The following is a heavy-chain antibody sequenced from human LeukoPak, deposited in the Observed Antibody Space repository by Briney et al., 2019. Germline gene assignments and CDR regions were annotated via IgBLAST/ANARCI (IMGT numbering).Heavy chain of an antibody. CDR2: IAPDGSTQ. V-gene: IGHV3-7*01. CDR3: ARVIGSAIDH. J-gene: IGHJ4*02. D-gene: IGHD6-19*01. CDR1: GFTFSLYS. Sequence: GGSLRLSCAASGFTFSLYSMTWVRQAPGKGLEWVANIAPDGSTQNYVDSLEGRFTISRDNPKNSLYLQMHSLRAEDAAVYYCARVIGSAIDHWGQGTLVTVSS.